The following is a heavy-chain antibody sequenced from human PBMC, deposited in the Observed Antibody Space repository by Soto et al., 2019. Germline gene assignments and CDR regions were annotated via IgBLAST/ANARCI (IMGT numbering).Heavy chain of an antibody. CDR1: GFPFGDYA. D-gene: IGHD3-22*01. J-gene: IGHJ5*02. V-gene: IGHV3-49*03. CDR2: IRSKAYGGTT. CDR3: STNYYETSGYDNWFDP. Sequence: PGGSLRLSCTASGFPFGDYAMSWFRQAPGKGLEWVGFIRSKAYGGTTEYAASVKGRFTISRDDSKSIAYLQMNSLKTEDTAVYYCSTNYYETSGYDNWFDPWGQGTLVTVSS.